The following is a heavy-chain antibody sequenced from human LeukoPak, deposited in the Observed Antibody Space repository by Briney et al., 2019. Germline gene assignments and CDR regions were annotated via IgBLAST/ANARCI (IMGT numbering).Heavy chain of an antibody. CDR1: GFTFSSYW. Sequence: GGSLRLSCAASGFTFSSYWMSWVRQAPGKGLEWVANIKQDGSEKYYVDSVKGRFTISRDNAKNSLHLQMNSLRAEDTAVYYCARDREYSYGYALDYWGQGTLVTVSS. CDR3: ARDREYSYGYALDY. V-gene: IGHV3-7*01. D-gene: IGHD5-18*01. J-gene: IGHJ4*02. CDR2: IKQDGSEK.